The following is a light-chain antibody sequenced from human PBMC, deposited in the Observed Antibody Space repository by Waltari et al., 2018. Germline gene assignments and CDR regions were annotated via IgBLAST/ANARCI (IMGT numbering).Light chain of an antibody. CDR1: QSVSSSY. CDR3: QQYGSSPWT. CDR2: GAS. J-gene: IGKJ1*01. Sequence: EIVLTQSPGTLSLSPGERATLSCRASQSVSSSYLAWYQQKPGQAPRVLIHGASNRATGIPDRVSGSVSGTDFTLTISRLEPEDFAVYYCQQYGSSPWTFGQGTKVEIK. V-gene: IGKV3-20*01.